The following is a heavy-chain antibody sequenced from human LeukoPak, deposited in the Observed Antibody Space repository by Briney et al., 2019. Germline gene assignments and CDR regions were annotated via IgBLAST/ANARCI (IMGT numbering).Heavy chain of an antibody. Sequence: PGGSPRLSCAVSGFTFSSYAMHWVRQAPGKGLEWVSGISGSSITTNYADSVKGRFTISRDNSKNTLYLQMNSLRAEDTAVYYCAKDQYRTGLDGFDIWGQGTMVTVSS. CDR2: ISGSSITT. D-gene: IGHD3/OR15-3a*01. CDR1: GFTFSSYA. J-gene: IGHJ3*02. V-gene: IGHV3-23*01. CDR3: AKDQYRTGLDGFDI.